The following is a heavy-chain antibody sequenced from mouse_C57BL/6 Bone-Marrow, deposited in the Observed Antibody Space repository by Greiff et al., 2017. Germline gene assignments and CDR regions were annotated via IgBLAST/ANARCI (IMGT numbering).Heavy chain of an antibody. CDR3: ARKILYYYGSSFYAMDY. D-gene: IGHD1-1*01. J-gene: IGHJ4*01. CDR2: IWTGGGT. V-gene: IGHV2-9-1*01. Sequence: LQQSGPGLVAPSQSLSITCTVSGFSLTSYAISWVRQPPGKGLEWLGVIWTGGGTNYNSALKSRLSISKDNSKSQVFLKMNSLQTDDTARYYCARKILYYYGSSFYAMDYWGQGTSVTVSS. CDR1: GFSLTSYA.